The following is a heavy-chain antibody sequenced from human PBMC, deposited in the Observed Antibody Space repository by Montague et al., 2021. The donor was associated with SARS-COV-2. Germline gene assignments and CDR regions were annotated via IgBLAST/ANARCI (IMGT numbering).Heavy chain of an antibody. J-gene: IGHJ4*02. V-gene: IGHV4-39*07. Sequence: SETLSLTCTVSGGSISSSSYYWGCIRQPPGKGLDWIGSIYYSGSTYYNPSLKSRVTISVDTSKNQFSLKLSSVTAADTAVYYCARDLNEYSSSGGFDYWGQGTLVTVS. CDR2: IYYSGST. CDR1: GGSISSSSYY. CDR3: ARDLNEYSSSGGFDY. D-gene: IGHD6-6*01.